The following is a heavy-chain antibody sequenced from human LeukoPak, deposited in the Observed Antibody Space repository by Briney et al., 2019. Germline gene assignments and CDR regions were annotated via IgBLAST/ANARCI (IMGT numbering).Heavy chain of an antibody. CDR1: GLTFSSYA. J-gene: IGHJ4*02. D-gene: IGHD3-22*01. Sequence: GGSLRPSCAASGLTFSSYAMSWVRQAPGKGLEWVSAISGSGGSTYYADSVKGRFTISRDNSKNTLYLQMNSLRAVDTAVYYCAKDHYYDSSGCFDYWGQGTLVTVSS. CDR3: AKDHYYDSSGCFDY. V-gene: IGHV3-23*01. CDR2: ISGSGGST.